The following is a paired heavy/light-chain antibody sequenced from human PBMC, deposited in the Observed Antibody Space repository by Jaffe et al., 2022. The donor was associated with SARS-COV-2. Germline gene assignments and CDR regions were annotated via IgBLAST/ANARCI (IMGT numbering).Light chain of an antibody. V-gene: IGKV1-27*01. CDR2: AAS. Sequence: DIQMTQSPSSLSASVGDRVTITCRASQGISNYLAWYQQKPGKVPKLLIYAASTLQSGVPSRFSGSGSGTDFTLTISSLQPEDVATYYCQKYNSAPLTFGPGTKVDIK. CDR3: QKYNSAPLT. J-gene: IGKJ3*01. CDR1: QGISNY.
Heavy chain of an antibody. CDR2: ISGSGGST. CDR1: GFTFSSYA. J-gene: IGHJ5*02. Sequence: EVQLLESGGGLVQPGGSLRLSCAASGFTFSSYAMSWVRQAPGKGLEWVSAISGSGGSTYYADSVKGRFTISRDNSKNTLYLQMNSLRAEDTAVYYCAKGAPYSSGWYPSPWFDPWGQGTLVTVSS. V-gene: IGHV3-23*01. CDR3: AKGAPYSSGWYPSPWFDP. D-gene: IGHD6-19*01.